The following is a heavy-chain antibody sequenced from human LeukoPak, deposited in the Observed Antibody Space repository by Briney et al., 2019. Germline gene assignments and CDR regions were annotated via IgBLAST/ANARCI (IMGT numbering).Heavy chain of an antibody. CDR3: ARDNKRIRMRRGVMTPYLYYGMDV. D-gene: IGHD3-10*01. Sequence: SETLSLTCTVSGDSISGYYWSWIRRPPGKGLEWIGCISDSGSANYNPSLNSRATISVDTSKSQVSLKVGSVTAADTAVYYCARDNKRIRMRRGVMTPYLYYGMDVWGQGTTVTVSS. V-gene: IGHV4-59*01. J-gene: IGHJ6*02. CDR2: ISDSGSA. CDR1: GDSISGYY.